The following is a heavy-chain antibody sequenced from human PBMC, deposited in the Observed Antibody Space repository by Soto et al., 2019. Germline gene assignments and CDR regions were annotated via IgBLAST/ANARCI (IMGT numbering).Heavy chain of an antibody. V-gene: IGHV4-59*01. J-gene: IGHJ6*03. CDR3: ARVAYDFWSGWGGAGYYYYMDV. CDR1: GGSISNYH. D-gene: IGHD3-3*01. CDR2: IYYSGST. Sequence: QVQLQESGPGLVKPSETLSLTCTASGGSISNYHWSWIRQPPGKGLEWIGYIYYSGSTSYNPSLMSRVTISVDTSNNQFSLKLNSVTAADTAVYFCARVAYDFWSGWGGAGYYYYMDVWGKGTTVTVSS.